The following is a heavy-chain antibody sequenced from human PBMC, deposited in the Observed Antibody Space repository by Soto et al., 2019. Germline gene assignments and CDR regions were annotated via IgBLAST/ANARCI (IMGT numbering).Heavy chain of an antibody. Sequence: ASVKVSCKASGYTFTGYYMHWVRQAPGQGLEWMGWINPNSGGTNYAQKFQGWVTMTRDTSISTACMELSRLRSDDTAVYYCARTIYCISTSCPPYYYGMDVWGQGTTVTVSS. CDR2: INPNSGGT. CDR3: ARTIYCISTSCPPYYYGMDV. V-gene: IGHV1-2*04. D-gene: IGHD2-2*01. CDR1: GYTFTGYY. J-gene: IGHJ6*02.